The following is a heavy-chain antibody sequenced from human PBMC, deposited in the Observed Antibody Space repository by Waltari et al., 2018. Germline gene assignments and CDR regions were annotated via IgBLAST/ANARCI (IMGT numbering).Heavy chain of an antibody. V-gene: IGHV1-58*01. J-gene: IGHJ4*02. Sequence: QMQLVQSGPEVKKPGTSVKVSCKASGLTFTSSAVQWVRPARGQRLEWLGWIVVGSGNTNYAQKFQERVTITRDMSTSTAYMELSSLRSEDTAVYYCAADPLLYYYDSSGYDYWGQGTLVTVSS. CDR3: AADPLLYYYDSSGYDY. D-gene: IGHD3-22*01. CDR1: GLTFTSSA. CDR2: IVVGSGNT.